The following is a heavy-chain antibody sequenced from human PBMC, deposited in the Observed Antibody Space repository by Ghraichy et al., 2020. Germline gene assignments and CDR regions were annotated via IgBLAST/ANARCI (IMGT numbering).Heavy chain of an antibody. D-gene: IGHD4-11*01. Sequence: LSLTCAASGFTFSSYWMSWVRQAPGKGLEWVANIKQDGSEKYYVDSVKGRFTISRDNAKNSLYLQMNSLRAEDTAVYYCARGYDYSSLAFDIWGQGTMVTVSS. J-gene: IGHJ3*02. CDR2: IKQDGSEK. CDR3: ARGYDYSSLAFDI. CDR1: GFTFSSYW. V-gene: IGHV3-7*03.